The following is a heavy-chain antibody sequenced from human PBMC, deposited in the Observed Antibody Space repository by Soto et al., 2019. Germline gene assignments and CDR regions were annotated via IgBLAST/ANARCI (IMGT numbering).Heavy chain of an antibody. CDR3: ARHRYDFWSGYYFDY. Sequence: SETLSLTCTVSGGSISSSSYYWGWIRQPPGKGLEWIGSIYYSGSTYYNPSFKSRVTISVDTSKNQFSLKLSSVTAADTAVYYCARHRYDFWSGYYFDYWGQGTLVTVSS. CDR1: GGSISSSSYY. CDR2: IYYSGST. D-gene: IGHD3-3*01. V-gene: IGHV4-39*01. J-gene: IGHJ4*02.